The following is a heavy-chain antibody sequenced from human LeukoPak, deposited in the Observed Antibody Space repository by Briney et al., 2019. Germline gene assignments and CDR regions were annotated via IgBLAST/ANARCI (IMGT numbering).Heavy chain of an antibody. V-gene: IGHV3-33*01. CDR3: ARGTMVRGVIANDAFDI. J-gene: IGHJ3*02. Sequence: GGSLRLSCAASGFTFSSYGMHWVRQAPGKGLEWVAVIWYDGSNKYYADSVKGRSTISRDNSKNTLYLQMNSLRAEDTAVHYCARGTMVRGVIANDAFDIWGQGTMVTVSS. CDR2: IWYDGSNK. CDR1: GFTFSSYG. D-gene: IGHD3-10*01.